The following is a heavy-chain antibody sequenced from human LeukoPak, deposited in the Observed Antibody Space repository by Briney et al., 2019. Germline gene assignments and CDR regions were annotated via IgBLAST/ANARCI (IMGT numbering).Heavy chain of an antibody. D-gene: IGHD6-6*01. CDR1: GGSITVYY. CDR2: ISYSGST. Sequence: SETLSLTCSVSGGSITVYYWNWIRQSPGKGLEWIGSISYSGSTNYNPSLKSRVTISIDTSKNRFSLKVSSVIAADTAMYYCARGGSRSYTSSTLDYWGQGTLVTVSS. V-gene: IGHV4-59*12. J-gene: IGHJ4*02. CDR3: ARGGSRSYTSSTLDY.